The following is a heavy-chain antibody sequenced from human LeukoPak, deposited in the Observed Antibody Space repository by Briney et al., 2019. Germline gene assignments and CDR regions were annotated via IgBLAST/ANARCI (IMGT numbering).Heavy chain of an antibody. J-gene: IGHJ4*02. Sequence: GGSLRLSCAASGFTVSSNYMSWVRQAPGKGLEWVSVIYSGGSTYYADSVKGRFTVSRDNSKNTLYLQMNSLRAEDTAVYYCARARGSGKFDYWGQGTLVTVSS. CDR3: ARARGSGKFDY. CDR1: GFTVSSNY. CDR2: IYSGGST. D-gene: IGHD3-10*01. V-gene: IGHV3-66*01.